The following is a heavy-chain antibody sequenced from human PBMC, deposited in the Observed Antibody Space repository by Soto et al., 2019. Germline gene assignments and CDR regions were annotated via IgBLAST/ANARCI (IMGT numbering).Heavy chain of an antibody. Sequence: SETLSLTCTVSGGSISSYYWSWIRQPPGKGLEWIGYIYYSGSTNYNPSLKSRVTISVDTSKNQFSLKLSSVTAADTAVYYCARDEGCSSTSCYGAFDIWGQGTMLTVSS. CDR2: IYYSGST. D-gene: IGHD2-2*01. V-gene: IGHV4-59*01. CDR3: ARDEGCSSTSCYGAFDI. CDR1: GGSISSYY. J-gene: IGHJ3*02.